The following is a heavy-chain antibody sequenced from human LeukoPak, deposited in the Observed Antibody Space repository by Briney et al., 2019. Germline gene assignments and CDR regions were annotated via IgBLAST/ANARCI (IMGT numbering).Heavy chain of an antibody. D-gene: IGHD3-22*01. Sequence: SETLSLTCTVSGDSISSDYWTWIRQPPGKGLEWIGYIYSSGSTNYNPSLKSRVTISLDTSKNQFSLKLSSVTAADTAVYYCASYPRTYYYDSSGYLDYWGQGTLVTVSS. CDR1: GDSISSDY. J-gene: IGHJ4*02. V-gene: IGHV4-4*08. CDR2: IYSSGST. CDR3: ASYPRTYYYDSSGYLDY.